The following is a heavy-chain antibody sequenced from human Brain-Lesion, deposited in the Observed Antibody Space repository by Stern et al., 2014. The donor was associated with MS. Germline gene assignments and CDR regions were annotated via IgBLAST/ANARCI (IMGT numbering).Heavy chain of an antibody. J-gene: IGHJ5*02. CDR3: AGEEDIRYCSGGSCTGNWFDP. Sequence: QVQLQESGPGLVKPSETLSLTCTVAGGSVSSTSYAWAWIRQPPGKGLEWIGTIYYSGNTYYSPSLKSRVTLSLYTSHNQFSLQLRSVTAADTAVYYCAGEEDIRYCSGGSCTGNWFDPWGQGTLVTVSS. CDR2: IYYSGNT. D-gene: IGHD2-15*01. CDR1: GGSVSSTSYA. V-gene: IGHV4-39*01.